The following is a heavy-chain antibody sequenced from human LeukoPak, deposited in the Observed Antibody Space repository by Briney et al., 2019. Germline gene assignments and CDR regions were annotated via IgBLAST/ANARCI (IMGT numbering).Heavy chain of an antibody. Sequence: GGSLRLSCAASGFTFNTYAMNWVRKAPGKGLEWVSVISGSGGSTYYADSVKGRFTISRDNSKNTLYLQMSNLRAEDAAVDYFARGFRAFYSWAAGTMFTVSS. CDR3: ARGFRAFYS. J-gene: IGHJ3*01. CDR2: ISGSGGST. CDR1: GFTFNTYA. V-gene: IGHV3-23*01.